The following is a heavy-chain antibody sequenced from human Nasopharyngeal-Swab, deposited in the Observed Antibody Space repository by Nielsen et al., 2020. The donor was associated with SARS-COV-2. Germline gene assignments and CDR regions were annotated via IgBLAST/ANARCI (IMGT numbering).Heavy chain of an antibody. Sequence: VRQMPGKGLEWVSVISGNGGTTYYADSVKGRFTISRDNSQNTLFLQINSLRAEDTAVYYCAKEGGGGNYLYYYYYGMDVWGQGTTVTVSS. CDR2: ISGNGGTT. CDR3: AKEGGGGNYLYYYYYGMDV. V-gene: IGHV3-23*01. J-gene: IGHJ6*02. D-gene: IGHD1-26*01.